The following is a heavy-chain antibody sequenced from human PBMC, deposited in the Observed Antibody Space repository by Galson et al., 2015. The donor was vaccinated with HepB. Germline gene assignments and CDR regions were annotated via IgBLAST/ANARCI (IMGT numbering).Heavy chain of an antibody. CDR2: VYYSGSA. D-gene: IGHD3-3*01. CDR3: ARLGGLHSDSWSGTPPDWSDP. J-gene: IGHJ5*02. Sequence: ETLSLTCSVSGGSISSRDYFWGWIRQPPGKGLEWVVTVYYSGSAYYNPSLKSRVSISVDTSKNQFSLRLNSVTAADTAVYYCARLGGLHSDSWSGTPPDWSDPGGQEPLVTV. CDR1: GGSISSRDYF. V-gene: IGHV4-39*01.